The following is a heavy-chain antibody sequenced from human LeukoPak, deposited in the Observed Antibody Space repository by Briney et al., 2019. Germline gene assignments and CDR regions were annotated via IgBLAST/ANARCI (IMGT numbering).Heavy chain of an antibody. J-gene: IGHJ4*02. CDR2: FDPEDGET. CDR1: GGTFSSYA. V-gene: IGHV1-24*01. CDR3: ATQTQRYCSGGSCLDY. Sequence: ASVKVSCKASGGTFSSYAISWVRQAPGQGLEWMGGFDPEDGETIYAQKFQGRVTMTGDTSTDTAYMELSSLRSEDTAVYYCATQTQRYCSGGSCLDYWGQGTLVTVSS. D-gene: IGHD2-15*01.